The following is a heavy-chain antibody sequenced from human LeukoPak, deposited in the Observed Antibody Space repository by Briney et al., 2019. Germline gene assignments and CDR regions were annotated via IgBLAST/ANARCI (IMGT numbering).Heavy chain of an antibody. CDR1: GFVFTSYG. V-gene: IGHV1-18*01. CDR3: ARDNDKVVDH. Sequence: GASVNVSCKASGFVFTSYGFTWVRQAPGQGLEWMGWITAYNGNRLYAQRFQGRITLTTDTSTSTSYMELRSLEYDDTAIYYCARDNDKVVDHWGQGTLVTVSS. J-gene: IGHJ4*01. D-gene: IGHD1-1*01. CDR2: ITAYNGNR.